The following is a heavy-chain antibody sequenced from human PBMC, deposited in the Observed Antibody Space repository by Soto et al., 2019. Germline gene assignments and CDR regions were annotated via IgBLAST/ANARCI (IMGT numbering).Heavy chain of an antibody. CDR3: ARVVSSPAGGYFDL. V-gene: IGHV4-34*01. D-gene: IGHD2-8*02. J-gene: IGHJ2*01. CDR1: GGSFSGYY. Sequence: QVQLQQWGAGLLKPSETLSLTCAVYGGSFSGYYWSWIRQPPGKGLEWIGEINHSGSTNYNPSLKSRVTISVDTSKNQFSLKLSSVTAADTAVYYCARVVSSPAGGYFDLWGRGTLVTVSS. CDR2: INHSGST.